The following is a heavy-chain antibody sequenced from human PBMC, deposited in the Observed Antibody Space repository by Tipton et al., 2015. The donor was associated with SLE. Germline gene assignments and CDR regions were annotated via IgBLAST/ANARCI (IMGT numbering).Heavy chain of an antibody. Sequence: TLSLTCTVSGGSITSNNFSWIRQPPGQGLEWIGYIYYSGSTNYNPTLKSRVTISVDMSKNQFPLTLSPVTAADTAAYYCARGELGIRYWYFDLWGRGTLVTVSS. CDR1: GGSITSNN. V-gene: IGHV4-59*01. J-gene: IGHJ2*01. CDR3: ARGELGIRYWYFDL. CDR2: IYYSGST. D-gene: IGHD7-27*01.